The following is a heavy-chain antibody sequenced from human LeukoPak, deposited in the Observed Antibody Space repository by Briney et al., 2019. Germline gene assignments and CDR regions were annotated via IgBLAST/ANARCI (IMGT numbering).Heavy chain of an antibody. V-gene: IGHV1-69*05. CDR1: GGTFSSYA. J-gene: IGHJ1*01. CDR2: IIPIFGTA. D-gene: IGHD2-21*02. CDR3: AREASCGGDCYDAEYFQH. Sequence: SVKVSCKASGGTFSSYAISWVRQAPGQGLEWMGGIIPIFGTANYAQKFQGRATITTDESTSTAYMELSSLRSEDTAVYYCAREASCGGDCYDAEYFQHWGQGTLVTVSS.